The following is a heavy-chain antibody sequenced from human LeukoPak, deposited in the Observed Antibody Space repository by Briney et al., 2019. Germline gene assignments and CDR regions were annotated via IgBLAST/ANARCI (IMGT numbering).Heavy chain of an antibody. D-gene: IGHD6-19*01. V-gene: IGHV3-74*01. CDR2: INSDGSST. J-gene: IGHJ4*02. CDR3: ARGEIAVAASLRPLHEWDY. CDR1: GFTFSSYW. Sequence: PGGSLRLSCAASGFTFSSYWMHWVRQAPGKGLVWVSRINSDGSSTSYADSVKGRFTISRDNAKNSLYLQMNSLRAEDTAVYYCARGEIAVAASLRPLHEWDYWGQGTLVTVSS.